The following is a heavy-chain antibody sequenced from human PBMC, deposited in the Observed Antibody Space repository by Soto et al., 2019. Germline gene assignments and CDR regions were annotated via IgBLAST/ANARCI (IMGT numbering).Heavy chain of an antibody. Sequence: PSETLSLTCTVSGGSINNAGYYWTWIRQHPRKGLGWIGYIYYSGNTFYNPSLKSRVSISVDTSKNQFSLNLTSVTAADTAVFYCARADWTGWIDYWGHGTRVTVSS. J-gene: IGHJ4*01. V-gene: IGHV4-31*03. CDR3: ARADWTGWIDY. CDR1: GGSINNAGYY. D-gene: IGHD6-19*01. CDR2: IYYSGNT.